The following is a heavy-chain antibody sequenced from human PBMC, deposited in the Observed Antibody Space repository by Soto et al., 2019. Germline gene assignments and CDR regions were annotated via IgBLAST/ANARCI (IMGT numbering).Heavy chain of an antibody. J-gene: IGHJ4*02. CDR1: GGTFSSYT. CDR2: IIPILGIA. D-gene: IGHD3-10*01. CDR3: ATFYGSGSYYSMGTAPHLYFDY. V-gene: IGHV1-69*02. Sequence: GASVKVSCKASGGTFSSYTISWVRQAPGQGLEWMGRIIPILGIANYAQKFQGRVTITADKSTSTAYMELSSLRSEDTAVYYCATFYGSGSYYSMGTAPHLYFDYWGQGTLVTVSS.